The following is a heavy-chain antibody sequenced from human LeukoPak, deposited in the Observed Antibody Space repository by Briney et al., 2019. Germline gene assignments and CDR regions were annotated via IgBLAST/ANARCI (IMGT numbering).Heavy chain of an antibody. CDR2: IKQDGSEK. CDR3: ARVDWNYLGGNWFDP. Sequence: GGSLRLSCAASGFTFSSYWMSWVRQAPGKGLEWVANIKQDGSEKYYVDSVKGRFTISRDNAKNSLYPQMNSLRAEDTAVYYCARVDWNYLGGNWFDPWGQGTLVTVSS. J-gene: IGHJ5*02. CDR1: GFTFSSYW. D-gene: IGHD1-7*01. V-gene: IGHV3-7*01.